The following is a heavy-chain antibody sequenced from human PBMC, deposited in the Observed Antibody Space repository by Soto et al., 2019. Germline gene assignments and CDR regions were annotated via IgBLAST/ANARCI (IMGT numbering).Heavy chain of an antibody. J-gene: IGHJ5*01. CDR3: ARGRYCLTGRCFPNWFDS. Sequence: PSETLSLTCSVSGDSISNLDYFWAWIRQPPGQALEYIGYIYQRATTYYNPSFESRVAISVDTSKSQFSLNVTSVTAADTAVYFCARGRYCLTGRCFPNWFDSWGQGALVTSPQ. D-gene: IGHD7-27*01. V-gene: IGHV4-30-4*01. CDR1: GDSISNLDYF. CDR2: IYQRATT.